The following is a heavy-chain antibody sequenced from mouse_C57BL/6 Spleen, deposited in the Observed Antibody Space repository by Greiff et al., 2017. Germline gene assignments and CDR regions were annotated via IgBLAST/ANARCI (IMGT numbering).Heavy chain of an antibody. CDR3: ARLRRIYYAMDY. Sequence: QVHVKQPGAELVKPGASVKMSCKASGYTFTSYWITWVKQRPGQGLEWIGDIYPGSGSTNYNEKFKSKATLTVDTSSSTAYMQLSSLTSEDSAFYYCARLRRIYYAMDYWGQGTSVTVSS. D-gene: IGHD2-12*01. CDR2: IYPGSGST. J-gene: IGHJ4*01. V-gene: IGHV1-55*01. CDR1: GYTFTSYW.